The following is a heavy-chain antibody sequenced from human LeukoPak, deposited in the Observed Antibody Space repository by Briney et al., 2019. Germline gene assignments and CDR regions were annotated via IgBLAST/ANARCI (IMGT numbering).Heavy chain of an antibody. CDR1: GFTFDDYA. J-gene: IGHJ4*02. D-gene: IGHD5-18*01. V-gene: IGHV3-9*01. CDR3: AKSLRRGYSYGYYFDY. CDR2: ISWNSGSI. Sequence: GGSLRLSCAASGFTFDDYAMHWVRQAPGKGLEWVSGISWNSGSIGYADSVKGRFTISRDNAKNSLYLQMNSLRAEDTALYYCAKSLRRGYSYGYYFDYWGQGTLVTVSS.